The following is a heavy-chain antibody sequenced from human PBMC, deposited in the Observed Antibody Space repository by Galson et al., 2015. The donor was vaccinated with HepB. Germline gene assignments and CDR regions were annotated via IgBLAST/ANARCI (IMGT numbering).Heavy chain of an antibody. CDR1: GYTFTSYD. CDR3: AREGIVVPAANYYYYYGMDV. CDR2: MNPNSGNT. D-gene: IGHD2-2*01. J-gene: IGHJ6*02. Sequence: SVTVSCKASGYTFTSYDINWVRQATGQGLEWMGWMNPNSGNTNYAQKLQGRVTMTTDTSTSTAYMELRSLRSDDTAVYYCAREGIVVPAANYYYYYGMDVWGQGTTVTVSS. V-gene: IGHV1-18*01.